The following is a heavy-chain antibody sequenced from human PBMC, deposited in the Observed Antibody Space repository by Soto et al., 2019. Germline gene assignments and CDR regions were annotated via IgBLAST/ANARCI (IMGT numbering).Heavy chain of an antibody. CDR1: GDTFSSYT. CDR2: IIPVLGTT. V-gene: IGHV1-69*08. CDR3: ARRRYCGYDCYHKHYYGMDV. D-gene: IGHD2-21*01. Sequence: QVQLVQSGAEVKKPGSSVKISCRASGDTFSSYTVNWLRQAPGRGLEWMGRIIPVLGTTDYAQTFRGRLSITADKSSNTANMELGSLRSEETAVYYCARRRYCGYDCYHKHYYGMDVWGQGTTVTVAS. J-gene: IGHJ6*02.